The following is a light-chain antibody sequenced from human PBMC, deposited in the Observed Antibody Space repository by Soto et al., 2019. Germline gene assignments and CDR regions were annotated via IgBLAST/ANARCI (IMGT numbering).Light chain of an antibody. J-gene: IGLJ3*02. CDR2: EVS. CDR3: SSFTTSSTWV. CDR1: SSDVGNCNC. Sequence: SALTQPASVSGSPGQSITISCTGASSDVGNCNCVSWYQQHPGKAPKLMIYEVSNRPSGVSDRFSGSKAGNTASLTISGLQAEDEADYYCSSFTTSSTWVFGGGTKVTVL. V-gene: IGLV2-14*01.